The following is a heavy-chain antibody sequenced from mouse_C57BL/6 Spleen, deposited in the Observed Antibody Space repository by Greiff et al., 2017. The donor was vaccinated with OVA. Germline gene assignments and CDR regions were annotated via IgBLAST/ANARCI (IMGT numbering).Heavy chain of an antibody. CDR3: ARGGNWDLDY. V-gene: IGHV1-66*01. D-gene: IGHD4-1*01. CDR2: IYPGSGNT. CDR1: GYSFTSYY. Sequence: QVQLKQSGPELVKPGASVKISCKASGYSFTSYYIHWVKQRPGQGLEWIGWIYPGSGNTKYNEKFKGKATLTADTSSSTAYMQLSSLTSEDSAVYYCARGGNWDLDYWGQGTTLTVSS. J-gene: IGHJ2*01.